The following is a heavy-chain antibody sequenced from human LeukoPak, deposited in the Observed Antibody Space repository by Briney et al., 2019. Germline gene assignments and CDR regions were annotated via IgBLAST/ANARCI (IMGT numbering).Heavy chain of an antibody. CDR2: ISSSGSTI. V-gene: IGHV3-48*03. CDR1: GFTFSSYE. D-gene: IGHD3-22*01. Sequence: GGSLRLSCAASGFTFSSYEMNWVRQAPGKGREWVSYISSSGSTIYYADSVKGRFTISRDNAKNSLYLQMNSLRAEDTAVYYCARDRYYDSSGYYPDAFDIWGQGTMVAVSS. J-gene: IGHJ3*02. CDR3: ARDRYYDSSGYYPDAFDI.